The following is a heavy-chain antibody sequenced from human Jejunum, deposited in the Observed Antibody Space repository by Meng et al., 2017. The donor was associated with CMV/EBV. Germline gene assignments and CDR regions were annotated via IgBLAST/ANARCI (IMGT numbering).Heavy chain of an antibody. CDR1: GESFSGYY. V-gene: IGHV4-34*01. D-gene: IGHD4-17*01. Sequence: VALQPLGSGLVKPSETLSLTCTFYGESFSGYYWTWIRQAPGKGLEWIGEINHSGSTNYNPSLKSRVTILVDTSKRQFSLRLSFVTAADTAVYYCARVGGAQHGDFDFWGQGTLVTVSS. CDR3: ARVGGAQHGDFDF. J-gene: IGHJ4*02. CDR2: INHSGST.